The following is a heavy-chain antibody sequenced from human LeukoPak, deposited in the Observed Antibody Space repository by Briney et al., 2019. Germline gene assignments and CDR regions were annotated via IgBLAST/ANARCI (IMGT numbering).Heavy chain of an antibody. CDR2: ISSSGSTI. CDR3: AKDSIAVTGTGYIDY. J-gene: IGHJ4*02. CDR1: GFTFSSYE. V-gene: IGHV3-48*03. D-gene: IGHD6-19*01. Sequence: GGSLRLSCAASGFTFSSYEMNWVRQAPGKGLEWVSYISSSGSTIYYADSVKGRFTISRDNSKHSLYLQMNSLTAEDTALYYCAKDSIAVTGTGYIDYWGQGTLVTVSS.